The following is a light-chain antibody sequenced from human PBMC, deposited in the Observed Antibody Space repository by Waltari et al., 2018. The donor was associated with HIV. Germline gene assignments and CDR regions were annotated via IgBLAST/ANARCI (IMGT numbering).Light chain of an antibody. J-gene: IGKJ2*01. CDR3: QQYSNWPYT. CDR2: GAS. CDR1: QSVSSN. Sequence: EIVMTQSPATLSVSPGDRPTLSCRASQSVSSNFAWYQQKPGQAPRLLIYGASTRATGVPGRFSGSGSGTEFTLTISSLQSEDFAVYYCQQYSNWPYTFGQGTKLEIK. V-gene: IGKV3-15*01.